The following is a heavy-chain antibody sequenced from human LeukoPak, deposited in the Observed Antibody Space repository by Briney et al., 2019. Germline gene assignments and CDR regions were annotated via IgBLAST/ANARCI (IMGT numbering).Heavy chain of an antibody. V-gene: IGHV3-73*01. J-gene: IGHJ4*02. Sequence: GGSLKLSCAASGFSFGGSIIHWVRQASGKGLEWVGRIRNKGDSYATGYAASVKGRFTISRDDSKNTAYLQMNSLKTEDTAVYYCSRQVEGGAGHDYWGQGTMVTVSS. CDR3: SRQVEGGAGHDY. CDR2: IRNKGDSYAT. D-gene: IGHD3-16*01. CDR1: GFSFGGSI.